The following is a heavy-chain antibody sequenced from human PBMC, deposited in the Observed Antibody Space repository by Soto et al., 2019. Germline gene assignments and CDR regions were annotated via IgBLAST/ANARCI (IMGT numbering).Heavy chain of an antibody. CDR2: ITQDGSEK. CDR3: SGGVGDAF. CDR1: ESTVSRDW. V-gene: IGHV3-7*04. Sequence: EVHLVESGGGLVQTGGSLRLSCAIFESTVSRDWMNWVRQAPGKGLEWVAHITQDGSEKYYVDSVKGRFTISRDNAKKSLYLQMNSLGPADTAMYYCSGGVGDAFWGQGTLVTVSS. D-gene: IGHD3-16*01. J-gene: IGHJ4*02.